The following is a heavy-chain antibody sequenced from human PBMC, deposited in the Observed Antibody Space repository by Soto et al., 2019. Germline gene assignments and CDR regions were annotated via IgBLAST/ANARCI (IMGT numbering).Heavy chain of an antibody. Sequence: SVKVSCKASGGTFSSYAISWVRQAPGQGLEWMGGIIPIFGTANYAQKFQGRVTITADESTSTAYMKLSSLRSEDTAVYYCARDRYSGYERGYNWFDPWGQGTLVTVSS. J-gene: IGHJ5*02. CDR1: GGTFSSYA. D-gene: IGHD5-12*01. CDR3: ARDRYSGYERGYNWFDP. CDR2: IIPIFGTA. V-gene: IGHV1-69*13.